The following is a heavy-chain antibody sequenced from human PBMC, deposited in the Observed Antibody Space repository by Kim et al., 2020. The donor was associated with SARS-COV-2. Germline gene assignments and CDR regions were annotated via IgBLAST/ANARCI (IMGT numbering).Heavy chain of an antibody. D-gene: IGHD3-3*01. CDR3: ARAGTYDSSNWFDP. Sequence: AQKLQGRVTMTTDTSTSTAYMELRSLRSDDTAVYYCARAGTYDSSNWFDPWGQGTLVTVSS. V-gene: IGHV1-18*01. J-gene: IGHJ5*02.